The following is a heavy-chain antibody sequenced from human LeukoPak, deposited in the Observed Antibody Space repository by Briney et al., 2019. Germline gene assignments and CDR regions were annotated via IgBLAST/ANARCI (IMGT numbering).Heavy chain of an antibody. CDR2: IYYSGST. CDR3: ARVTGYVMEDYFDY. Sequence: SETLSLTRTVSGGSISSSSYYWSWIRQPPGKGLEWIGSIYYSGSTYYNPSLKSRVTISVDTSKNQFSLKLSSVTAADTAVYYCARVTGYVMEDYFDYWGQGTLVTVSS. D-gene: IGHD6-13*01. V-gene: IGHV4-39*01. CDR1: GGSISSSSYY. J-gene: IGHJ4*02.